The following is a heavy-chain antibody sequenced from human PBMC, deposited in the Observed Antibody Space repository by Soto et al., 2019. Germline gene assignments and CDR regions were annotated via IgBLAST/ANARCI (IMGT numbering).Heavy chain of an antibody. Sequence: GGSLRLSCAASGFTFSNAWMSWVRQAPGKGLEWVGRIKSKTDGGTTDYAAPVKGRFTISRDDSKNTLYLQMNSLKTEDTAVYYCTTDSGPYYYYYGMDVWGQGTTVTV. CDR1: GFTFSNAW. J-gene: IGHJ6*02. CDR3: TTDSGPYYYYYGMDV. CDR2: IKSKTDGGTT. V-gene: IGHV3-15*01.